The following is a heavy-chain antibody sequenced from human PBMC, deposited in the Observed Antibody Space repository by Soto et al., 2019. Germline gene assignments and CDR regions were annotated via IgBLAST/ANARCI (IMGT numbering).Heavy chain of an antibody. J-gene: IGHJ4*02. CDR1: GYTFTSYG. Sequence: ASVKVSCKASGYTFTSYGISWVRQTPGQGLEWMGWISAYNSNINYAQKLQGRVTMTTDTSASTAYMELRSLRSDDTAVYFCARDRLGATGDYWGQGTLVTVSS. D-gene: IGHD1-26*01. V-gene: IGHV1-18*01. CDR2: ISAYNSNI. CDR3: ARDRLGATGDY.